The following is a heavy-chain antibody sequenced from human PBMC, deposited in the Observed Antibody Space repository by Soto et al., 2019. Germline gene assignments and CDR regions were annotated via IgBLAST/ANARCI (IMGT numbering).Heavy chain of an antibody. J-gene: IGHJ5*02. Sequence: QVQLVQSGAEVKQPGSSVKVSCKASGGPFSRYAFTWVRQAPGQGLEWMGGIAPFSATADYAQKFQGRVTITADESTSTAYLELSSLGSEDTAVYFCATSRGAPIWFDPWGQGTLVIVSS. CDR3: ATSRGAPIWFDP. CDR1: GGPFSRYA. CDR2: IAPFSATA. V-gene: IGHV1-69*12. D-gene: IGHD1-26*01.